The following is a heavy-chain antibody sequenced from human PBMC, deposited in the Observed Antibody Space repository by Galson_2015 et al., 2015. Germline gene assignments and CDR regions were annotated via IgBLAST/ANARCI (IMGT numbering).Heavy chain of an antibody. D-gene: IGHD3-10*01. CDR1: GFTFSSYA. J-gene: IGHJ6*03. Sequence: SLRLSCAASGFTFSSYAMSWLRQAPGKGLEWVSAISGSGGGTYYADSVKGRFTISRGNSKNTLYLQMSSLRAEDTAVYYCANSGSGSGLYYYYMDVWGKGTTVTVSS. CDR2: ISGSGGGT. CDR3: ANSGSGSGLYYYYMDV. V-gene: IGHV3-23*01.